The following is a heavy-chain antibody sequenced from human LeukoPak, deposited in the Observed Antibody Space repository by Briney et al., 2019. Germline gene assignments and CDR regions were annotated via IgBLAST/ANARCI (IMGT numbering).Heavy chain of an antibody. CDR2: IYYSGST. CDR3: ARESTVTTGGPAFDI. J-gene: IGHJ3*02. Sequence: SETLSLTCTVSGGSISSGDYYWSWIRQPPGKGLEWIGYIYYSGSTYYNPSLKSRVTISVDTSKNQFSLKLSSVTAADTAVYYCARESTVTTGGPAFDIWGQGTMVTVSS. D-gene: IGHD4-17*01. CDR1: GGSISSGDYY. V-gene: IGHV4-30-4*01.